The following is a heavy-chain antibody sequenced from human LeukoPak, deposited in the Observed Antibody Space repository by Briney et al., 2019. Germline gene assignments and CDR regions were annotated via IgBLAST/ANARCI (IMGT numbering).Heavy chain of an antibody. J-gene: IGHJ4*02. V-gene: IGHV3-53*01. CDR3: ARAWTGDY. Sequence: GGSLRLSCAASGLSVSDNYMTWVRQAPGKGLDWVSIIYPNGRTYYADSAKGRFTISRDNSKNTLNLQMNSLRVEDTAVYYCARAWTGDYWGQGTLVTVSS. CDR1: GLSVSDNY. D-gene: IGHD3/OR15-3a*01. CDR2: IYPNGRT.